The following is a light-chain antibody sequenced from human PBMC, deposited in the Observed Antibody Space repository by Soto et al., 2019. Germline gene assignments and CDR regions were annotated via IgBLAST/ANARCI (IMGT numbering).Light chain of an antibody. J-gene: IGKJ2*01. CDR2: GVS. CDR3: PQTGSTPYT. CDR1: QSIGSR. Sequence: DIQMTQSPSSLSASVGDRVTITCRPSQSIGSRLNWYQHKPGKVPKVLIYGVSNLENGVPSTFGGSGSGTDFTLTISSLQPEDIATYYGPQTGSTPYTFGQRTMLDSK. V-gene: IGKV1-39*01.